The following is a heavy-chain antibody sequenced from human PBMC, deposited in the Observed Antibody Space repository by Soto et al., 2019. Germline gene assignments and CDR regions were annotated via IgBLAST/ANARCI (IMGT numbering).Heavy chain of an antibody. CDR3: ARCSDGDYVLVRNYYYYMDV. D-gene: IGHD4-17*01. CDR1: CGCISSGGYY. V-gene: IGHV4-31*03. J-gene: IGHJ6*03. Sequence: PSETRSLTCTVSCGCISSGGYYWSWIRQHPGKGLEWIGYIYYSGSTYYNPSLKSRVTISVDTSKNQFSLKLSSVTAADTAVYYCARCSDGDYVLVRNYYYYMDVWGKGTTVTVSS. CDR2: IYYSGST.